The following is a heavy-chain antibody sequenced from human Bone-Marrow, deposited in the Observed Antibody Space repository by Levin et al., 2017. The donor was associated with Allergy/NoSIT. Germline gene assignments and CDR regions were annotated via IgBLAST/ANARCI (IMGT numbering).Heavy chain of an antibody. V-gene: IGHV3-23*01. CDR3: AREKRGYFDNSGYYYFDS. D-gene: IGHD5-12*01. Sequence: GGSLRLSCEASGFTFSSYAINWVRQAPGKGLEWVSVISGSGDTSIHADSVKGRFTISRDNSKNTLYLQMNSLRVEDTAIYYCAREKRGYFDNSGYYYFDSWGQGAQVIVSS. J-gene: IGHJ4*02. CDR1: GFTFSSYA. CDR2: ISGSGDTS.